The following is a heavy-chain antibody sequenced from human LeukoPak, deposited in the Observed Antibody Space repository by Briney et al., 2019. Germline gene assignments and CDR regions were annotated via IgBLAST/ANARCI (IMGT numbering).Heavy chain of an antibody. Sequence: SETLSLTCTVSGGSISSGDYYWSWIRQPPGKGLEWIGSIYHSGSTYYNPSLKSRVTISVDTSKNQFSLKLSSVTAADTAVYYCARDDANYYDSSGYYDYWGQGTLVTVSS. CDR3: ARDDANYYDSSGYYDY. V-gene: IGHV4-39*07. CDR2: IYHSGST. CDR1: GGSISSGDYY. D-gene: IGHD3-22*01. J-gene: IGHJ4*02.